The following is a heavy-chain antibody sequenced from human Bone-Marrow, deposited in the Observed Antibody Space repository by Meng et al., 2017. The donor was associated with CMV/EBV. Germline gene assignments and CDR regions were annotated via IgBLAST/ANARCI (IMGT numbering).Heavy chain of an antibody. J-gene: IGHJ2*01. V-gene: IGHV3-7*01. Sequence: GESLKISCAASGFTFSNYWMSWVRQAPGKGLEWVANIKEDGSETYYVDSLKGGFTISRDNAKNSLYLQVNSLRAEDMAVYYCARDKWGYESSGYYGGTWYFDLWGRGTLVTFSS. D-gene: IGHD3-22*01. CDR2: IKEDGSET. CDR1: GFTFSNYW. CDR3: ARDKWGYESSGYYGGTWYFDL.